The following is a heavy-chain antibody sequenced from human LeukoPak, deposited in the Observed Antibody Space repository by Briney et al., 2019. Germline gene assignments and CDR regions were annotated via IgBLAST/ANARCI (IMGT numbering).Heavy chain of an antibody. D-gene: IGHD3-22*01. J-gene: IGHJ3*02. CDR2: IWSDGSNK. CDR1: GFTFSSYG. V-gene: IGHV3-33*01. Sequence: GRSLRPSSAATGFTFSSYGMHLVRQTPGKVLEWVAIIWSDGSNKYYADSVKDRFTISRDNSKNTLYLQMNSLRAEDTAVYYCARKMNLNYYDSSGYYFLDAFDIWGQGTMVTVSS. CDR3: ARKMNLNYYDSSGYYFLDAFDI.